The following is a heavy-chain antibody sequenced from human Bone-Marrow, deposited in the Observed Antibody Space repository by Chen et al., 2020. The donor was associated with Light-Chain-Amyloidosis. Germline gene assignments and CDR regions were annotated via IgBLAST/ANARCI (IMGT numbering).Heavy chain of an antibody. D-gene: IGHD6-19*01. CDR1: GGTFSSYA. CDR2: ISGSGGIT. Sequence: VQLVQSGAEVKKPGSSVKVSCKASGGTFSSYAMSWVRQAPGKGLEWVSAISGSGGITYYADSVKCRFTISRDNAKNTLYLQMNSLRAEDTAVYYCAKDIRYSSGWYYFDYWGQGTLVTVSS. J-gene: IGHJ4*02. V-gene: IGHV3-23*04. CDR3: AKDIRYSSGWYYFDY.